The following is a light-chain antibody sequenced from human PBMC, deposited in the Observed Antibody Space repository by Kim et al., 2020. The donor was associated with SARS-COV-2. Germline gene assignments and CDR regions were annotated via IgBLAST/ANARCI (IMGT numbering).Light chain of an antibody. CDR2: DVS. CDR3: SSHIGSSTWV. Sequence: QSALTQPASVSGSPGQSITISCTGTSSDIGNYNFVSWSQQHPGKAPKLLIYDVSKRPSGVSDRFSGSKSGNTDSLTISGLQAEDEADYYCSSHIGSSTWVFGGGTQLTVL. CDR1: SSDIGNYNF. V-gene: IGLV2-14*01. J-gene: IGLJ3*02.